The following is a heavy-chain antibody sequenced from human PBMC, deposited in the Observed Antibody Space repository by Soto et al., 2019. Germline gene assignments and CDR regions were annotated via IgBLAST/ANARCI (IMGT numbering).Heavy chain of an antibody. V-gene: IGHV3-21*01. CDR3: ARDDYGDHYYMDV. Sequence: GGSLRLSCAASGFTFSSYSMNWVRQAPGKGLEWVSSISSSSSYIYYADSVKGRFTISRDNAKNSRYLQMNSLRAEDTAVYYCARDDYGDHYYMDVWGKGTTVTVSS. D-gene: IGHD4-17*01. J-gene: IGHJ6*03. CDR2: ISSSSSYI. CDR1: GFTFSSYS.